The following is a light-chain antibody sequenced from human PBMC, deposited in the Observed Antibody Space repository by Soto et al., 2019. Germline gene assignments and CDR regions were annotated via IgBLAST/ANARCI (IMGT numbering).Light chain of an antibody. CDR2: AAS. J-gene: IGKJ3*01. Sequence: DIQMTQSPSSLSASVGDRVTITCRASQDISNYLAWYQQRPGEVPKLLIYAASTLHSGVPSRCSGSGSGTDFTLTISSLQPEDAATYFCQKCNSPPPFTFGPGTKVDLK. V-gene: IGKV1-27*01. CDR3: QKCNSPPPFT. CDR1: QDISNY.